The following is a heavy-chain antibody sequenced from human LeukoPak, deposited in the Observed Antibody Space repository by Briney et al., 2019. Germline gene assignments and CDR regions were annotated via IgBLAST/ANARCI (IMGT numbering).Heavy chain of an antibody. D-gene: IGHD5-18*01. Sequence: GGSLRLSCAASGFTFSSYSMNWVRQAPGKGLEWVSSISSSSSYIYYADSVKGRFTISRDNAKNSLYLQMNSLRAEDTAVYYCARDGFPAVDTAMVYYFDYWGQGTLVTVSS. CDR3: ARDGFPAVDTAMVYYFDY. CDR1: GFTFSSYS. V-gene: IGHV3-21*01. J-gene: IGHJ4*02. CDR2: ISSSSSYI.